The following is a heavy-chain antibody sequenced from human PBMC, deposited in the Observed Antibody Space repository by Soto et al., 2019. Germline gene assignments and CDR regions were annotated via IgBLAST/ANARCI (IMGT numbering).Heavy chain of an antibody. Sequence: ASVKVSCKASGYTFTGYYMHWVRQAPGQGLEWMGWINPNSGGTNYAQKFQGRVTMTRDTSISTAYMELSRLRSDDTAVYYCARENRADYDFWSGYYWFDPWGQGTLVTVSS. CDR3: ARENRADYDFWSGYYWFDP. V-gene: IGHV1-2*02. D-gene: IGHD3-3*01. CDR1: GYTFTGYY. J-gene: IGHJ5*02. CDR2: INPNSGGT.